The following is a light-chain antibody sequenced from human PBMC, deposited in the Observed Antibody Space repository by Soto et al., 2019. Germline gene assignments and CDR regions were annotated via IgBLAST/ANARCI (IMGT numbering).Light chain of an antibody. Sequence: EIVMTQSPATLSVSPGERATLSCRASQSVSSNLAWYQQKPGQAPRLLIYGASTRATGIPARFSGSGSGTEYTLTISSLQSEDFAVYYCQQYNNWPPVWTFGQGTKVETK. CDR2: GAS. CDR1: QSVSSN. V-gene: IGKV3-15*01. J-gene: IGKJ1*01. CDR3: QQYNNWPPVWT.